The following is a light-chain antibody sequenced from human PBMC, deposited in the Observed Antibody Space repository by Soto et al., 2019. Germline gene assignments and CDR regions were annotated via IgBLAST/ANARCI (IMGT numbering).Light chain of an antibody. V-gene: IGKV3-20*01. CDR2: DTS. Sequence: EIVLTQSPATLSLSPGERATLSCRASPSVTNYLAWYQQKPGQAPRVLIFDTSSRATGIPDRFSGSGSGSDFTLTISRLEPEDFAVYYCQQYASSPRTFGQGTKVDIK. J-gene: IGKJ1*01. CDR1: PSVTNY. CDR3: QQYASSPRT.